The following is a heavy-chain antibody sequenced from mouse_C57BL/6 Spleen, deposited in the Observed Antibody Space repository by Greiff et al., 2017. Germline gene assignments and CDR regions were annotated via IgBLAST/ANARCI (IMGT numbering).Heavy chain of an antibody. CDR1: GFTFTDYY. CDR3: ARSYGSSQAWFAY. V-gene: IGHV7-3*01. Sequence: EVQVVESGGGLVQPGGSLSLSCAASGFTFTDYYMSWVRQPPGKALEWLGFIRNKANGYTTEYSASVKGRFTISRDNSQSILYLQMNALRAEDSATYYGARSYGSSQAWFAYWGQGTLVTVSA. J-gene: IGHJ3*01. CDR2: IRNKANGYTT. D-gene: IGHD1-1*01.